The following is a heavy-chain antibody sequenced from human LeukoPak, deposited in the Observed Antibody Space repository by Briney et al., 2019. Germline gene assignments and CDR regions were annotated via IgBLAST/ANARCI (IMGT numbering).Heavy chain of an antibody. V-gene: IGHV1-2*02. D-gene: IGHD6-13*01. CDR1: GYTFTRYY. CDR3: ARTSHSSSWYDY. Sequence: ASVKVSCKASGYTFTRYYMHWMRQAPGQGLEWMGWIKPNSGGTNYAQKFQGRVTMTRDTSISTAYMELSRLRSDDTAVYYCARTSHSSSWYDYWGQGTLVTVSS. CDR2: IKPNSGGT. J-gene: IGHJ4*02.